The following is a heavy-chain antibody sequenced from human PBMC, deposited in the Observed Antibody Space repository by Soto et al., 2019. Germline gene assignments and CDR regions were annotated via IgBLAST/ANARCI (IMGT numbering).Heavy chain of an antibody. J-gene: IGHJ4*02. D-gene: IGHD6-13*01. Sequence: QVHLVQSGAEVKEPGASVKVSCETSGYTFTSYSLHWLRQAPGQRLEWMGWINADTGNTKFSPSFQGRVSFTRDPSASTACMAPSNLRSEDTAVYDCARDRAAGGTLNTFNQWGQGTLVTVSS. CDR2: INADTGNT. V-gene: IGHV1-3*01. CDR3: ARDRAAGGTLNTFNQ. CDR1: GYTFTSYS.